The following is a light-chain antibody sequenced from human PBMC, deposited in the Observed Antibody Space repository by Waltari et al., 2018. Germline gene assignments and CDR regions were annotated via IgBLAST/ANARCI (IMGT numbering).Light chain of an antibody. CDR3: CSYAGSYNLV. Sequence: QSALTQPRSVSGSPGQSVTISCTGTSSDVGGYNYVSWYQQHPGKAPKFRLYDFSERPSGVPERFSGSKSGNTASLTISGLQAEDEADYYCCSYAGSYNLVFGGGTKLTVL. CDR1: SSDVGGYNY. J-gene: IGLJ2*01. V-gene: IGLV2-11*01. CDR2: DFS.